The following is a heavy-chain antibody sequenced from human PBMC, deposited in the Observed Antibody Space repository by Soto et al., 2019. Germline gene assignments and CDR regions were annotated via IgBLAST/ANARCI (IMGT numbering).Heavy chain of an antibody. Sequence: TSETLSLTCTVSGGSISSYYWSWIRQPAGKGLEWIGRIYTSGSTNYNPSLKSRVTMSVDTSKNQCSLKLSSVTAADTAVYYCARDISSIAARAGFDYWGPGTRVTVPS. CDR3: ARDISSIAARAGFDY. D-gene: IGHD6-6*01. CDR2: IYTSGST. V-gene: IGHV4-4*07. J-gene: IGHJ4*02. CDR1: GGSISSYY.